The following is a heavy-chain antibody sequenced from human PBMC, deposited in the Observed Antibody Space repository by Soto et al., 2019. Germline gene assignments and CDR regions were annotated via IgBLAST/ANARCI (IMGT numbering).Heavy chain of an antibody. D-gene: IGHD3-10*01. Sequence: EVQLVESGGGLVQPGGSLRLSCAASGFTFSSYDMHWVRQATGKGLEWVSAIGTAGDTYYPGSVKGRFTISSENAKNSLYLQMNSLRAGDTAVYYCARVGSMVRGSYGMDVWGQGTTVTVSS. V-gene: IGHV3-13*01. CDR2: IGTAGDT. CDR1: GFTFSSYD. J-gene: IGHJ6*02. CDR3: ARVGSMVRGSYGMDV.